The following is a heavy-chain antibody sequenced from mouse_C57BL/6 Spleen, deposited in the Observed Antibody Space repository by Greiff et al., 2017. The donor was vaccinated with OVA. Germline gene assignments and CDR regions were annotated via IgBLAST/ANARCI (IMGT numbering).Heavy chain of an antibody. J-gene: IGHJ4*01. CDR1: GFTFSSYA. CDR2: ISDGGSYT. V-gene: IGHV5-4*01. Sequence: EVQVVESGGGLVKPGGSLKLSCAASGFTFSSYAMSWVRQTPEKRLEWVATISDGGSYTYYPDNVKGRFTSSRDNAKNNLYLQMSHLKSEDTAMYYCAREDYWGQGTSVTVAS. CDR3: AREDY.